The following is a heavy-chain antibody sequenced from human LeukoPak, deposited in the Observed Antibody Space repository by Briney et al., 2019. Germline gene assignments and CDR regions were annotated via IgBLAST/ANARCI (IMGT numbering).Heavy chain of an antibody. CDR2: IWYDGSNK. V-gene: IGHV3-33*01. Sequence: SGGSLRLSCAASGFTFSSYGMHWVRQAPGKGPEWVAVIWYDGSNKYYADSVKGRFTISRDNSKNTLYLQMNSLRAEDTAVYYCARPLRDGYNHWYFDLWGRGTLVTVSS. J-gene: IGHJ2*01. D-gene: IGHD5-24*01. CDR3: ARPLRDGYNHWYFDL. CDR1: GFTFSSYG.